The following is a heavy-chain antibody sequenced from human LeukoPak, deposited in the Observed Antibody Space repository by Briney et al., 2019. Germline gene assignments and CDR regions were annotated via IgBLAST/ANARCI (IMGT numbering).Heavy chain of an antibody. CDR2: INHSGST. CDR1: GGSFSGYY. Sequence: SETLSLTCAVYGGSFSGYYWYWIRQPPGKGLEWIGEINHSGSTNYNPSLKSRVTISVDTSKNQFSLKLSSVTAADTAVYYCARVPEYYDSSFFDYWGQGTLVTVSS. CDR3: ARVPEYYDSSFFDY. V-gene: IGHV4-34*01. D-gene: IGHD3-22*01. J-gene: IGHJ4*02.